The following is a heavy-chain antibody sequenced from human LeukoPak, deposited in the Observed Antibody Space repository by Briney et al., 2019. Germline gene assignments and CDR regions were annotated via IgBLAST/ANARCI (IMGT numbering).Heavy chain of an antibody. J-gene: IGHJ5*02. CDR2: IYYGGST. CDR1: GGSISSSSYY. Sequence: SETLSLTCTVSGGSISSSSYYWGWIRQPPGKGLEWIGSIYYGGSTYYNPSLKSRVTISVDTSKNQFSLKLSSVTAADTAVYYCARGWLGWFDPWGQGTLVTVSS. CDR3: ARGWLGWFDP. V-gene: IGHV4-39*07. D-gene: IGHD5-12*01.